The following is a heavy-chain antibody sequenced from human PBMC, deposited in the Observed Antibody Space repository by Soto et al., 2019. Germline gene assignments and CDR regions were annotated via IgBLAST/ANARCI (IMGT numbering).Heavy chain of an antibody. Sequence: QVQLVQSGAEVKKPGSAVKVSCKASGGTFSSYTISWERQAPGQGLEWMGRIIPILGIAHYAQKFQGRVTINAAKSTSTAYMALSSLSTEDTAVYYCAILSRYGDYRFDYWGQGTLVTVSS. CDR1: GGTFSSYT. V-gene: IGHV1-69*02. CDR3: AILSRYGDYRFDY. CDR2: IIPILGIA. D-gene: IGHD4-17*01. J-gene: IGHJ4*02.